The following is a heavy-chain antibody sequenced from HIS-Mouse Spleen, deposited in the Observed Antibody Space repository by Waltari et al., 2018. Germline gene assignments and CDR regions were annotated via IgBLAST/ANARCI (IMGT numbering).Heavy chain of an antibody. Sequence: QVQLVQSGAEVKKPGDSVKVSCKAAGYTFTGHYMHWVRQAPGQGLEWMGWINPNSGGTNYAQKFQGRVTMTRDTSISTAYMELSRLRSDDTAVYYCARVYSSSWRGFDYWGQGTLVTVSS. CDR2: INPNSGGT. J-gene: IGHJ4*02. V-gene: IGHV1-2*02. CDR3: ARVYSSSWRGFDY. D-gene: IGHD6-6*01. CDR1: GYTFTGHY.